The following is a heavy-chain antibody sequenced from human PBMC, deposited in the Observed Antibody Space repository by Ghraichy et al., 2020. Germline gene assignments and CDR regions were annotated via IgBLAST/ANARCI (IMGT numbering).Heavy chain of an antibody. CDR3: ARAGTGATMAPFDY. CDR1: GFTFSNYA. V-gene: IGHV3-23*01. Sequence: LSLTCAASGFTFSNYAMSWVRQAPGKGLEWVSAITNRGDKTFYADSVKGRFTISRDNAKNTLFLQMNSLRVEDTAVYYCARAGTGATMAPFDYLGQGSLVTVSS. CDR2: ITNRGDKT. J-gene: IGHJ4*02. D-gene: IGHD3/OR15-3a*01.